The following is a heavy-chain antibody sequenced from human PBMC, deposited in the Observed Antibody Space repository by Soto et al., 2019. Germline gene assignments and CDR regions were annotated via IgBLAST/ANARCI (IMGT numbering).Heavy chain of an antibody. J-gene: IGHJ6*02. D-gene: IGHD2-2*01. Sequence: ASVKVSCKASGYTFTSYGISWVRQAPGQGLEWMGWISAYNGKTNYAQKLQGRVTMTTDTSTSTAYMELRSLRSDDTAVYYCARYFIVVVPAAENYYGMDVWGQGTTVTVSS. V-gene: IGHV1-18*04. CDR2: ISAYNGKT. CDR3: ARYFIVVVPAAENYYGMDV. CDR1: GYTFTSYG.